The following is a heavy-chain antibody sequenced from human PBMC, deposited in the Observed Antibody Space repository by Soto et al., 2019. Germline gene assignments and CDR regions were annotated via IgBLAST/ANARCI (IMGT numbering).Heavy chain of an antibody. V-gene: IGHV4-59*01. CDR1: GGSISSYY. CDR3: EIGRATISFADY. D-gene: IGHD5-12*01. Sequence: SETLSLTCTVSGGSISSYYWSWIRQPPGKGLEWIGYIYYSGSTNYNPSLKSRVTISVDTSKNQFSLKLSSVTAADTAVYYCEIGRATISFADYWGQGTLVTVSS. J-gene: IGHJ4*02. CDR2: IYYSGST.